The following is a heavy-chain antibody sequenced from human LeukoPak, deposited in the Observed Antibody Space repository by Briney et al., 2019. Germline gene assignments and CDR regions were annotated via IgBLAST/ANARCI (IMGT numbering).Heavy chain of an antibody. CDR1: GGSISSSSYY. CDR3: ARGGLSGSGGNWFDP. V-gene: IGHV4-61*01. J-gene: IGHJ5*02. CDR2: IYYSGST. D-gene: IGHD3-10*01. Sequence: PSETLSLTCTVSGGSISSSSYYWSWIRQPPGKGLEWIGYIYYSGSTNYNPSLKSRVTISVDMSKNQFSLKLSSVTAADTAVYYCARGGLSGSGGNWFDPWGQGTLVTVSS.